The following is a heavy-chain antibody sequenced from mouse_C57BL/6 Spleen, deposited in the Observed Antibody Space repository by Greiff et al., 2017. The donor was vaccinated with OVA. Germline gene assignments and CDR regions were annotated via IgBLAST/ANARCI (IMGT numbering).Heavy chain of an antibody. CDR2: IYPSDSET. J-gene: IGHJ4*01. D-gene: IGHD1-1*01. V-gene: IGHV1-61*01. CDR1: GYTFTSYW. Sequence: QVQLQQPGAELVRPGSSVKLSCKASGYTFTSYWMDWVKQRPGQGLEWIGNIYPSDSETHYNQKFKDKATLTVDKSSSTAYMQLSSLTSEDSAVYYWARDYYGSSRYAMDYWGQGTSVTVSS. CDR3: ARDYYGSSRYAMDY.